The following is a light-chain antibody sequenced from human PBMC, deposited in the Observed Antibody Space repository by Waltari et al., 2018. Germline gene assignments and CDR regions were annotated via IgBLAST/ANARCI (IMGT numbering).Light chain of an antibody. V-gene: IGKV1-5*03. CDR2: TSS. J-gene: IGKJ1*01. Sequence: DIQMTQSPSTLSASLGDRVTITCRASQTISTLLAWYQQIPGKAPKLLIYTSSRLESGVPSRFSGSGSGTEFTLTISSLQPDDFATYYCQQYNSYPWTFGQGTMLDIK. CDR3: QQYNSYPWT. CDR1: QTISTL.